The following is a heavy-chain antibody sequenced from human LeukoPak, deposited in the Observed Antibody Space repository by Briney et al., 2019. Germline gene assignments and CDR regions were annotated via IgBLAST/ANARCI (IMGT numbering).Heavy chain of an antibody. CDR2: ISYDGSNK. D-gene: IGHD3-10*01. J-gene: IGHJ4*02. CDR1: GFTFSSYA. V-gene: IGHV3-30-3*01. Sequence: GGSLRLSCAASGFTFSSYAMHWVRQAPGKGLEWVAVISYDGSNKYYADSVKGRFTISRDNSRNTMYLQMNSLRAEDTAVYYCAKEYDSGGYGANFDYWGQGTLVTVSS. CDR3: AKEYDSGGYGANFDY.